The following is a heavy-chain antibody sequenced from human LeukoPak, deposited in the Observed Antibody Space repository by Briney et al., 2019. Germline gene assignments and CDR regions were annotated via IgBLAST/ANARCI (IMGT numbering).Heavy chain of an antibody. CDR1: GGSISSYY. CDR3: ARVKADILTGYYNHDAFDI. V-gene: IGHV4-30-4*08. D-gene: IGHD3-9*01. J-gene: IGHJ3*02. Sequence: SETLSLTCTVSGGSISSYYWSWIRQPPGKGLEWIGYIYYSGSTYYNPSLKSRVTISVDTSKNQFSLKLSSVTAADTAVYYCARVKADILTGYYNHDAFDIWGQGTMVTVSS. CDR2: IYYSGST.